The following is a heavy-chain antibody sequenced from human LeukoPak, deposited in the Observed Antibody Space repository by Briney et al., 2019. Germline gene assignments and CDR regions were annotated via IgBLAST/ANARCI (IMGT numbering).Heavy chain of an antibody. CDR1: GASMNNYY. J-gene: IGHJ4*02. CDR2: VFSRGTT. D-gene: IGHD1-26*01. V-gene: IGHV4-59*08. Sequence: SDTLSLTCTVSGASMNNYYWSWVRQSPEKGLEWLGFVFSRGTTNLNPSFKSRLIMSIDTSKNQFSLRLSSVTAADTAVYFCARSWAAKWELPGQFDSWGQGRLVSVSS. CDR3: ARSWAAKWELPGQFDS.